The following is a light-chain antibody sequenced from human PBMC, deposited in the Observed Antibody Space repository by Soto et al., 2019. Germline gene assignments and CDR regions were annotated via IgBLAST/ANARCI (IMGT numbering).Light chain of an antibody. CDR3: CAFGGREI. CDR2: EVS. J-gene: IGLJ2*01. Sequence: QSALTQPPSASGSPGQSVTISCTGTSSDVGAYNYVSWYQEHPGKAPKLLIYEVSKRPPGVPDRFSGSKSGNTAFRTVPGVQAEDEDDYHCCAFGGREIFGGGTKLTVL. V-gene: IGLV2-8*01. CDR1: SSDVGAYNY.